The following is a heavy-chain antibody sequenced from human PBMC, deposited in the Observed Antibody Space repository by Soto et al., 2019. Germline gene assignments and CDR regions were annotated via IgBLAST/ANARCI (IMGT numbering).Heavy chain of an antibody. D-gene: IGHD3-22*01. CDR2: MNPNSGNT. J-gene: IGHJ4*02. V-gene: IGHV1-8*01. Sequence: VASVKVSCKASGYTFTSYDINWVRQATGQGLEWMGWMNPNSGNTGYAQKFQGRVTMTRNTSISTAYMELSSLRSEDTAVYYCARGLYYYDSSGYFPLDYWGQGTLVTVSS. CDR1: GYTFTSYD. CDR3: ARGLYYYDSSGYFPLDY.